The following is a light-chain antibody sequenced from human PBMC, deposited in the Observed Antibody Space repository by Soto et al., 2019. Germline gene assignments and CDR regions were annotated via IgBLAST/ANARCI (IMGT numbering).Light chain of an antibody. CDR2: GAF. CDR1: QIVPSDY. Sequence: IGLTQTPGTLSLSPGERVTLSCRASQIVPSDYLAWYHQEPGQAPRLLIYGAFNRATGIPDRFSGSGSGTDFTLTISRLEPEDFAVYYCQQYYGSPGITFGQGTRLEIK. CDR3: QQYYGSPGIT. J-gene: IGKJ5*01. V-gene: IGKV3-20*01.